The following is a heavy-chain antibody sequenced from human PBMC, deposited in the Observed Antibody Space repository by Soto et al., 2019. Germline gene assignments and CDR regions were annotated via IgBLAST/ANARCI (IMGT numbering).Heavy chain of an antibody. CDR2: ISGSGGST. Sequence: LRLSCAASGFTFSNYAMNWVRQAPGKGLEWVSVISGSGGSTYYADSVKGRFTISRDNSKNTLSLQMNSLRAEDTAIYYCAKGGYDWNYVLDYWGQGTLVTVSS. V-gene: IGHV3-23*01. CDR3: AKGGYDWNYVLDY. CDR1: GFTFSNYA. J-gene: IGHJ4*02. D-gene: IGHD1-7*01.